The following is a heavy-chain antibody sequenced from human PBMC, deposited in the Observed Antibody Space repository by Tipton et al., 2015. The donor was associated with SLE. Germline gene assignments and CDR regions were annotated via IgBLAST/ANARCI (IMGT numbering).Heavy chain of an antibody. D-gene: IGHD3-9*01. Sequence: LSLTCAASVFTFSTYGMNWVRQAPGKGLEWVSSISSSSGYIYYADSVKGRFTISRDNARNSLYLQMNSLRAEDTAVYYCTRGEGMTGYYQPHWHFDLWGRGTLITVSS. CDR3: TRGEGMTGYYQPHWHFDL. V-gene: IGHV3-21*01. CDR2: ISSSSGYI. J-gene: IGHJ2*01. CDR1: VFTFSTYG.